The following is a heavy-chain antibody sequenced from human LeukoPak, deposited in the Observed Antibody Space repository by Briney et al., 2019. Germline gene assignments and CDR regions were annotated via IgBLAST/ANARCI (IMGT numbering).Heavy chain of an antibody. V-gene: IGHV5-51*01. CDR1: GYSFTSYW. CDR3: ARQTYSGSYYFDY. Sequence: GESLKISCKGSGYSFTSYWIGWVRQMPGKVLEWMGIIYPGDSDTRYSPSFQGQVTVSADKSISTAYLQWSSLKASDTAMYYCARQTYSGSYYFDYWGQGTLVTVSS. J-gene: IGHJ4*02. D-gene: IGHD1-26*01. CDR2: IYPGDSDT.